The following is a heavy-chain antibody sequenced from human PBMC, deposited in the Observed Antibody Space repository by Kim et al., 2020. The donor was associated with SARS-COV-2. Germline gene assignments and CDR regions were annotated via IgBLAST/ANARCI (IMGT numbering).Heavy chain of an antibody. J-gene: IGHJ4*02. D-gene: IGHD2-2*01. V-gene: IGHV4-34*01. CDR3: ARGPNLVPAAGYYFDY. CDR1: GGSFSGYY. Sequence: SETLSLTCAVYGGSFSGYYWSWIRQPPGKGLEWIGEINHSGSTNYNPSLKSRVTISVDTSKNQFSLKLSSVTAADTAVYYCARGPNLVPAAGYYFDYWGQGTLVTVSS. CDR2: INHSGST.